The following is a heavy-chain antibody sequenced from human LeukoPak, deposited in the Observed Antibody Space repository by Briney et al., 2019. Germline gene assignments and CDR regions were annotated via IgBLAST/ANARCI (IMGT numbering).Heavy chain of an antibody. V-gene: IGHV1-69*01. J-gene: IGHJ4*02. Sequence: ASVKVSCKASGGTFSSYAISWVRQAPGQGLEWMGGIIPVFGTANYAQKFQGRVTITADESTSTAYMELSSLRSEDTAVYYCALRITMVRGDPEFDYWGQGTLVTVSS. CDR2: IIPVFGTA. CDR3: ALRITMVRGDPEFDY. CDR1: GGTFSSYA. D-gene: IGHD3-10*01.